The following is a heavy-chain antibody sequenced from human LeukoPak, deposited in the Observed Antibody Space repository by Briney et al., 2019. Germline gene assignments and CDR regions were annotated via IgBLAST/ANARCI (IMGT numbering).Heavy chain of an antibody. Sequence: PSQTLSLTCTVSGGSISSGGYYWSWIRQHPGKGLEWIGYIYYSGSTYYNPSLKSRVTISVDTSKNQFSLKLSSVTAADTAVYYCARSLTGYYDSSGFWGQGTLVTVSS. V-gene: IGHV4-31*03. CDR2: IYYSGST. D-gene: IGHD3-22*01. J-gene: IGHJ4*02. CDR3: ARSLTGYYDSSGF. CDR1: GGSISSGGYY.